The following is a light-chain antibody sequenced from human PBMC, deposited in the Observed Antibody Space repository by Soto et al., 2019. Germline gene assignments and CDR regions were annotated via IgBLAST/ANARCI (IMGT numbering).Light chain of an antibody. Sequence: QSVLTQPPSVSGAPGQRVTISCTGSSSNIGAGYDVHWYQQLPGTAPKLLIYGNSIRPSGIPDRLSGSKSGTSASLAITGLQAEYEADYYCQSYDSSLSGWVFGGGTKLTVL. J-gene: IGLJ3*02. CDR1: SSNIGAGYD. V-gene: IGLV1-40*01. CDR2: GNS. CDR3: QSYDSSLSGWV.